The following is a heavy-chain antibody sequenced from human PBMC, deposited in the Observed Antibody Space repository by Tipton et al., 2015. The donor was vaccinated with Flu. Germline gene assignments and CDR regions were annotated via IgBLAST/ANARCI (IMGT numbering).Heavy chain of an antibody. J-gene: IGHJ4*02. D-gene: IGHD3-16*01. V-gene: IGHV3-9*01. CDR2: ISWKSGTI. Sequence: SLRLSCAASGFTFDDYAMHWVRQAPGKGLEWVSGISWKSGTIGYADSVKGRFTISRDNAKNSLFLQMNSLRAEDTALYYCAKESLYEDLDYWGQGTLVIVSS. CDR1: GFTFDDYA. CDR3: AKESLYEDLDY.